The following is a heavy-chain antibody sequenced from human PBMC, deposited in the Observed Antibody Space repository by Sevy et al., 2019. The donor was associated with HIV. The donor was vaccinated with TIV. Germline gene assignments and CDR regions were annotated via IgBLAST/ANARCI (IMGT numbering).Heavy chain of an antibody. V-gene: IGHV3-15*01. CDR1: GFTFSSAW. Sequence: GGSLRLSCAASGFTFSSAWMSWVRLAPGKGLEWVGRIKSKTDGGTIDYAAPVKGRFTISREDSKKNLYLKMNSLKTEDTAVYYCITDPGYRGYDEEVINYYYYGMDVWGQGTTVTVSS. CDR3: ITDPGYRGYDEEVINYYYYGMDV. D-gene: IGHD5-12*01. CDR2: IKSKTDGGTI. J-gene: IGHJ6*02.